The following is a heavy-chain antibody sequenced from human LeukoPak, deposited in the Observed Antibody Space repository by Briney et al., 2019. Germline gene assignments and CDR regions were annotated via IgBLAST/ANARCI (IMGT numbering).Heavy chain of an antibody. J-gene: IGHJ6*02. CDR2: IVVGSGNT. V-gene: IGHV1-58*01. CDR1: GFTFTSPA. Sequence: SVKVSCKASGFTFTSPAVQWVRQARGQRLEWIGWIVVGSGNTNYAQKFQERVTITRDMSTSTAYMELSSLRSEDTAVYYCAAVSLGNYYYYYGMDVWGQGTTVTVSS. D-gene: IGHD3-16*02. CDR3: AAVSLGNYYYYYGMDV.